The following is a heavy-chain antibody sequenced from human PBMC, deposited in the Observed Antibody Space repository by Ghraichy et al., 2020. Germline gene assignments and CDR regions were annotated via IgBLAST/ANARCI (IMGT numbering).Heavy chain of an antibody. D-gene: IGHD3-9*01. CDR2: IYYSGST. V-gene: IGHV4-31*03. Sequence: SETLSLTCTVSGGSISSGGYYWSWIRQHPGKGLEWIGYIYYSGSTYYNPSLKSRVTISVDTSKNQFSLKLSSVTAADTAVYYCARSDKEWFDPWGQGTLVTVSS. CDR1: GGSISSGGYY. CDR3: ARSDKEWFDP. J-gene: IGHJ5*02.